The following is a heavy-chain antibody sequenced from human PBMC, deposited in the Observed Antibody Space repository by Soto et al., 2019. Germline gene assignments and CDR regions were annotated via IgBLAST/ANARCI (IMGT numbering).Heavy chain of an antibody. J-gene: IGHJ6*02. Sequence: KTSETLSLTCTVSGGSISSGGYYWSWIRQHPGKGLEWIGYIYYSGSTYYNPSLKSRVTISVDTSKNQFSLKLSSVTAADTAVYYCARDQGALKPPDYYYGMDVWGQGTTVTAP. V-gene: IGHV4-31*03. CDR2: IYYSGST. CDR1: GGSISSGGYY. CDR3: ARDQGALKPPDYYYGMDV. D-gene: IGHD3-16*01.